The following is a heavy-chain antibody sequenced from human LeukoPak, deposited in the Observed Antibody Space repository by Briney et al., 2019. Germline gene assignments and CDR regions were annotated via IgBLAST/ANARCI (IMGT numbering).Heavy chain of an antibody. CDR2: MNPNSGNT. Sequence: GASVKVSCKASGYTFTSYDINWVRQATGQGLEWMGWMNPNSGNTGYAQKFQGRVTMTRNTSISTAYMELSSLRSEDTAVYYCARVALLWFGESCDAFDIWGQGTMVTVSS. CDR1: GYTFTSYD. D-gene: IGHD3-10*01. J-gene: IGHJ3*02. CDR3: ARVALLWFGESCDAFDI. V-gene: IGHV1-8*01.